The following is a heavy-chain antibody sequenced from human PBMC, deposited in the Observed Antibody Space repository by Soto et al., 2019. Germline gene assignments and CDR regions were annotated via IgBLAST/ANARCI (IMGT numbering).Heavy chain of an antibody. Sequence: HVQLVRSGAEVKKPGSSVKVSCKASGGTFSRYAISWVRQAPGQGLEWMGGIIPIFGTANYAQKFQGRVTITADESTRTAYMELSSLRSEDTAVYYCARDRVQQRWAFDIWGQGTKVTVSS. CDR2: IIPIFGTA. V-gene: IGHV1-69*01. D-gene: IGHD6-13*01. CDR1: GGTFSRYA. J-gene: IGHJ3*02. CDR3: ARDRVQQRWAFDI.